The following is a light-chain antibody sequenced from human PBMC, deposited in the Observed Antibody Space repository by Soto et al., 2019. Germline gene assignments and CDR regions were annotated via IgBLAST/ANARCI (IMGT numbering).Light chain of an antibody. J-gene: IGKJ2*01. V-gene: IGKV3-20*01. Sequence: EVVLTQSPGTLSLSPGERATLSCRASQSVSNNYLAWYQQKPGQSPKLLIFGSSDRATGIPDRFSGSWSGTDFTLTISSLEPEDFAVYYCQQYGSSPPYTFGQGTKLEIK. CDR3: QQYGSSPPYT. CDR2: GSS. CDR1: QSVSNNY.